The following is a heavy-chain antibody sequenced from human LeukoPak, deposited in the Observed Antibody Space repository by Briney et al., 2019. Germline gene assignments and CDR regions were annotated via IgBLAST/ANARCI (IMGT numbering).Heavy chain of an antibody. CDR2: INPSGGGT. CDR3: ARAGTTGYSSGWYRYDAFDI. J-gene: IGHJ3*02. V-gene: IGHV1-46*01. D-gene: IGHD6-19*01. CDR1: GYTFTSYY. Sequence: ASVKVSCKASGYTFTSYYMHWVRQAPGQGLEWMGIINPSGGGTSYAQKFQGRVTMTRDTSTSTVYMELSSLRSEDTAVYYCARAGTTGYSSGWYRYDAFDIWGQGTMVTVSS.